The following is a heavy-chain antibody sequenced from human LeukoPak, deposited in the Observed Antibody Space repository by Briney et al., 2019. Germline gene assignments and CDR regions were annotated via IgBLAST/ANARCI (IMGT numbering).Heavy chain of an antibody. CDR3: AEWQYTISSGWFDP. CDR1: RGSISSLY. J-gene: IGHJ5*02. V-gene: IGHV4-59*11. CDR2: IYYRGGT. Sequence: SGTLSLTCTISRGSISSLYWGWIRQPPGRGLEWIGSIYYRGGTDHNPPLKSRAAISLDTSKIQLCRKLSSVTAEHTAGYYFAEWQYTISSGWFDPWGQGTLVTVSS. D-gene: IGHD6-6*01.